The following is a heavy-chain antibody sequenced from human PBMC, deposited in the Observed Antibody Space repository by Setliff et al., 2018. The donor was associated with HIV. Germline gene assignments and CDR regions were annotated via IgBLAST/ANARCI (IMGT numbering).Heavy chain of an antibody. D-gene: IGHD3-10*01. CDR2: ISWDGATT. CDR3: AREGGSERMPFFYYYMDV. CDR1: GFIFDGYA. J-gene: IGHJ6*03. V-gene: IGHV3-43*01. Sequence: GGSLRLSCAASGFIFDGYAMHWVRQVPGKGLEWVALISWDGATTNYADSVKGRFAISRDSSKNSLYLQMNSLRTEDTALYYCAREGGSERMPFFYYYMDVWGKGTTVTVSS.